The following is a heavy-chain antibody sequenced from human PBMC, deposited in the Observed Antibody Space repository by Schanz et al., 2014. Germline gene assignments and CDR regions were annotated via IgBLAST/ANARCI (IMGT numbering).Heavy chain of an antibody. CDR3: ARGGYGSGSYREFDY. D-gene: IGHD3-10*01. J-gene: IGHJ4*02. CDR2: VYPSGST. Sequence: QVQLQESGPGLVKPSQTLSLTCSVSGGSISSGSYYWNWIRQPAGKGLEWIGRVYPSGSTNYNPSLKSRVPISLNAPKNQFSRKVRSVTAADTAVYYCARGGYGSGSYREFDYWGQGTLVTVSS. CDR1: GGSISSGSYY. V-gene: IGHV4-61*02.